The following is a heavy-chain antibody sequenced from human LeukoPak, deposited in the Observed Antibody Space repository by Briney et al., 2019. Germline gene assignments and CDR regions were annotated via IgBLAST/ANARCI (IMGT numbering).Heavy chain of an antibody. V-gene: IGHV4-31*03. Sequence: SQTLSLTCTISGGSISSGGYYWSWIRQHPGKGLEWIGYIYYSGSTYYNPSLKSRVTISVDTSKNQFSLKLSSVTAADTAVYYCARGLPSGSYYDYWGQGTLVTVSS. CDR3: ARGLPSGSYYDY. D-gene: IGHD1-26*01. CDR2: IYYSGST. CDR1: GGSISSGGYY. J-gene: IGHJ4*02.